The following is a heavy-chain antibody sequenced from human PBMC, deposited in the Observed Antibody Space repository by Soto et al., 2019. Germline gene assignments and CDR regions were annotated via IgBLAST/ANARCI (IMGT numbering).Heavy chain of an antibody. CDR2: ISSSSTTI. CDR1: GFTFRNYA. V-gene: IGHV3-48*01. J-gene: IGHJ4*02. CDR3: VRDHDYDYVWGGDS. D-gene: IGHD3-16*01. Sequence: GGSLRLSCAASGFTFRNYAMSWVRQTPEKGLEWVSAINGGGISSSSTTIYYADSVKGRFTIFRDNAKNSLYLQLNNLRAEDTAIYYCVRDHDYDYVWGGDSWGQGTLVTVSS.